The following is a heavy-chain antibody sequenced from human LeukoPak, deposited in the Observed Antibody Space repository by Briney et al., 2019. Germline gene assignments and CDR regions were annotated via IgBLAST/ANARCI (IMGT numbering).Heavy chain of an antibody. V-gene: IGHV4-39*01. CDR2: IYYSGST. CDR3: ARLPSTTVKRDAFDI. J-gene: IGHJ3*02. D-gene: IGHD4-17*01. CDR1: GGSISSSSYY. Sequence: SETLSLTCTVSGGSISSSSYYWGWIRQPPGKGLEWIGSIYYSGSTYYNPSLKSRVTISVDTSKSQFSLKLSSVTAADTAVYYCARLPSTTVKRDAFDIWGQGTMVTVSS.